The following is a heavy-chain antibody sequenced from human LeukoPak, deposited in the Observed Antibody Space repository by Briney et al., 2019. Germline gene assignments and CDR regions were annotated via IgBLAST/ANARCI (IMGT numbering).Heavy chain of an antibody. CDR1: GFTFSNYS. J-gene: IGHJ6*03. CDR2: ISSSSSTI. CDR3: ARVPGGYYYYYMDV. Sequence: GGSLRLSCAASGFTFSNYSMNWVRQAPGKGLEWVSYISSSSSTIYYADSVKGRFTISRDNAKNSLYLQMNSLRAEDTAVYYCARVPGGYYYYYMDVWGKGTTVTVSS. D-gene: IGHD3-10*01. V-gene: IGHV3-48*01.